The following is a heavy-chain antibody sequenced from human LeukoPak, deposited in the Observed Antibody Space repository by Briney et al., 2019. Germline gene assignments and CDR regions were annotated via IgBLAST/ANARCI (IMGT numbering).Heavy chain of an antibody. D-gene: IGHD5-12*01. CDR2: MNPNSGNT. CDR3: ARGRGVATINVPWAYYYYYGMDV. CDR1: GYTFTGYY. Sequence: ASVKVSCKASGYTFTGYYMHWVRQAPGQGLEWMGWMNPNSGNTGYAQKFQGRVTMTRNTSISTAYMELSSLRSEDTAVYYCARGRGVATINVPWAYYYYYGMDVWGQGTTVTVSS. J-gene: IGHJ6*02. V-gene: IGHV1-8*02.